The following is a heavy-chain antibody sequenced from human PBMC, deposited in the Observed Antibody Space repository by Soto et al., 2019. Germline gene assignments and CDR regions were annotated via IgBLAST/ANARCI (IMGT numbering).Heavy chain of an antibody. J-gene: IGHJ4*02. D-gene: IGHD5-12*01. V-gene: IGHV4-34*01. CDR1: GGSFSGYY. CDR2: INHSGST. Sequence: QVQLQQWGAGLLKPSETLSLTCAVYGGSFSGYYWSWIRQPPGKGLEWNGEINHSGSTNYNPSLKSRVTISVDTSKNQFSLKLSSVTAADTAVYYCALSGYDSDDYWGQGTLVTVSS. CDR3: ALSGYDSDDY.